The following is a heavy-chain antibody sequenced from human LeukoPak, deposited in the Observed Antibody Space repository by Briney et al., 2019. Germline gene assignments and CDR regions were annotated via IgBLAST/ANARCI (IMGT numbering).Heavy chain of an antibody. V-gene: IGHV4-34*01. J-gene: IGHJ3*02. CDR3: ARDSNYDILTGTNPPDGAFDI. Sequence: PSETLSLTCAVYGGSFSGYYWSWIRQPPGKGLEWIGEINHSGSTNYNPSLKSRVTISVDTSKNQFSLKLSSVTAADTAVYYCARDSNYDILTGTNPPDGAFDIWGQGTMVTVSS. CDR2: INHSGST. D-gene: IGHD3-9*01. CDR1: GGSFSGYY.